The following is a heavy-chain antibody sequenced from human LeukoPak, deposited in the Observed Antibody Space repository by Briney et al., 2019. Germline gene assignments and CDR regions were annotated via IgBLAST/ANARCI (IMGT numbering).Heavy chain of an antibody. CDR2: ISSSSSYI. D-gene: IGHD5-18*01. Sequence: PGGSLRLSCAASGFTFSSYSMNWVRQAPGKGLEWVSSISSSSSYIYYADSVKGRFTISRDNAKNSLYLQMNSLRAEDTAVYYCARGLRTAMVPFDYWGQGTLVTVSS. V-gene: IGHV3-21*01. J-gene: IGHJ4*02. CDR1: GFTFSSYS. CDR3: ARGLRTAMVPFDY.